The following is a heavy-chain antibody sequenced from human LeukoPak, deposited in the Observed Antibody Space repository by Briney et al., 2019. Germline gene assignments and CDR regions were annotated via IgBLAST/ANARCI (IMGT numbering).Heavy chain of an antibody. CDR2: IRSKAYGGTT. CDR3: TRGRLQLDY. V-gene: IGHV3-49*04. D-gene: IGHD5-24*01. Sequence: PGGSLRLSCAASGFTFSSYAMSWVRQAPGKGLEWVGFIRSKAYGGTTEYAASVKGRFTISRDDSKSIAYLQMNSLKTEDTAVYYCTRGRLQLDYWGQGTLVTVSS. J-gene: IGHJ4*02. CDR1: GFTFSSYA.